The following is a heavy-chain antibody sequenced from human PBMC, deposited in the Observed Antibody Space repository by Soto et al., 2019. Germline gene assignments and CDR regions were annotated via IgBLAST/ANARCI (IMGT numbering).Heavy chain of an antibody. D-gene: IGHD1-1*01. V-gene: IGHV3-48*01. CDR2: ISSSSDTI. CDR1: GITISSNG. Sequence: EVQLVESGGGSVQPGGSLRLSCAASGITISSNGMNWVRQAPGKGLEWVSYISSSSDTIYYADFVKGRFTISRDNAKNSLYLQMNSLRVEDTATYYCARGMGIATTGRYDYWGQGTLVTVSS. J-gene: IGHJ4*02. CDR3: ARGMGIATTGRYDY.